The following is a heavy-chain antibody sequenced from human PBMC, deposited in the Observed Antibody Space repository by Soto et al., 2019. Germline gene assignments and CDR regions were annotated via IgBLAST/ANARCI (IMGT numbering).Heavy chain of an antibody. J-gene: IGHJ4*02. CDR1: GYTFTSYD. Sequence: QVQLVQSGAEVKKPGASVKVSCKASGYTFTSYDINWVRQATGQGLEWMGWMNPNSGNTGYAQKFQGRVTMTRNTSISTDYRELSSLRSEDAAVYYCARATRRDCYKHGPPALDYWGQGTLVTVSS. D-gene: IGHD2-21*01. CDR2: MNPNSGNT. V-gene: IGHV1-8*01. CDR3: ARATRRDCYKHGPPALDY.